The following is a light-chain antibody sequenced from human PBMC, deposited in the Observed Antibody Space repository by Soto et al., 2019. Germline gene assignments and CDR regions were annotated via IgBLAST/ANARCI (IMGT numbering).Light chain of an antibody. CDR2: EVS. V-gene: IGKV2D-29*01. J-gene: IGKJ1*01. CDR3: MQSLELPRT. Sequence: DIVMTQTPISLSVTPGQPTSISCKSSQSLLHSDGKTYLSWYLQKPGQPPQLLISEVSNRFSGVPDRFSGSGSGTDFTLKISRMEADDVGVYYCMQSLELPRTFGQGTKVEIK. CDR1: QSLLHSDGKTY.